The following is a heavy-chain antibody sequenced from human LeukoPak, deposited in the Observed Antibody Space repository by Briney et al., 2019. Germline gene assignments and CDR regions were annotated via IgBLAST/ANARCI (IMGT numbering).Heavy chain of an antibody. CDR1: GGSISSSTYY. CDR2: IYYSGTT. D-gene: IGHD6-13*01. Sequence: SETLSLTCTVSGGSISSSTYYWGWIRQPPGKGLEWIGTIYYSGTTYYNPSLKSRVTISVDTSKNQFSLKLTSVTAADTAVYYCARAAAGAFEIWGQGTMVTVSS. J-gene: IGHJ3*02. V-gene: IGHV4-39*07. CDR3: ARAAAGAFEI.